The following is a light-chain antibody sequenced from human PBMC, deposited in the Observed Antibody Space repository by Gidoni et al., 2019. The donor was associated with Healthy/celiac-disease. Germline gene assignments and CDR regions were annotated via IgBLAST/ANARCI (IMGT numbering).Light chain of an antibody. Sequence: DIQMTQSPSSLSASVGDRDTITCRASQSISNYLNWYQQKPGKAPKLLIYAASSLQSGVPSRFSGSGSGTDFTLTISSLQPEDFATYYCQQSYNTPLTFGGGTKVEIK. CDR1: QSISNY. CDR2: AAS. CDR3: QQSYNTPLT. J-gene: IGKJ4*01. V-gene: IGKV1-39*01.